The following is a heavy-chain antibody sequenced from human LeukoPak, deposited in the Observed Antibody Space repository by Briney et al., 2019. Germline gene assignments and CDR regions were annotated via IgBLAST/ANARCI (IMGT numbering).Heavy chain of an antibody. J-gene: IGHJ4*02. Sequence: GGSLRLSCADSGLTFSSYEMNWVRQAPGKGLEWVSSISSSGSTIYYTDSVKGRFTISRDNAKNSLYLQMNSLRAEDTAVYYCARRGRYGDYVGYWGQGTLVTVSS. CDR1: GLTFSSYE. CDR2: ISSSGSTI. CDR3: ARRGRYGDYVGY. V-gene: IGHV3-48*03. D-gene: IGHD4-17*01.